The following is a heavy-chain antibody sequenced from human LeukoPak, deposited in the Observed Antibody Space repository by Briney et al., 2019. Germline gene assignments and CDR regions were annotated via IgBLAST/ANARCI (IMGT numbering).Heavy chain of an antibody. CDR1: GDSVSSNNAV. Sequence: SQTLSLTCAISGDSVSSNNAVWNWIRQSPSRGLEWLGKTYYRSKWNYDHAVPMKSRITINPDTSKNHFSLQLSSVTPEDTAVYYCARSVNSGCLDCWGQGVLVTVSS. D-gene: IGHD3-10*01. J-gene: IGHJ4*02. V-gene: IGHV6-1*01. CDR2: TYYRSKWNY. CDR3: ARSVNSGCLDC.